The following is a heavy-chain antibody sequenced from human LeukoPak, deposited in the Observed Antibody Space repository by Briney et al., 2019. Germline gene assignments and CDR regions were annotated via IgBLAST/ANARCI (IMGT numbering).Heavy chain of an antibody. CDR3: ASGPGPIAGAKNPFDI. V-gene: IGHV3-30*01. Sequence: GRSLRLSCAASGVTFSAYAMHWVRQAPGKGREWVAVISDDGSNKYYADSVKGRFTISGDKSKNTLYLQMNSLRPEDTAVYYCASGPGPIAGAKNPFDIWGQGKMVTVSS. CDR2: ISDDGSNK. CDR1: GVTFSAYA. D-gene: IGHD1-26*01. J-gene: IGHJ3*02.